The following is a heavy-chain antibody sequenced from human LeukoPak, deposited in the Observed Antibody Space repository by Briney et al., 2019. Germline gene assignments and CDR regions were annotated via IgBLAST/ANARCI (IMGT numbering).Heavy chain of an antibody. Sequence: GGSLRLSCAASGFTFSSYWMHWVRQAPGKGLEWVALISYDGSNKYYAGSVKGRFTISRDNSKNTLYLQMNSLRTEDTAVYYCARGQRAHVERSNYMDVWGKGTTVIVSS. V-gene: IGHV3-30*03. CDR3: ARGQRAHVERSNYMDV. CDR2: ISYDGSNK. D-gene: IGHD5-24*01. J-gene: IGHJ6*03. CDR1: GFTFSSYW.